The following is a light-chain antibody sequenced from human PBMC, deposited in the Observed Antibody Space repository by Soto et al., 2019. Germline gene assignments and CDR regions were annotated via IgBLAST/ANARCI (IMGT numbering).Light chain of an antibody. V-gene: IGKV2-30*01. CDR3: MQGTHWPRT. CDR1: QSLEYSDGNTY. Sequence: DVVMTQSPLSLPVTLGQPASISCRSSQSLEYSDGNTYLNWFQQRPGQSPRRLIYKISNRDSGVPDRFSGSGSGTDFTLKISRVEAEDVGVYSCMQGTHWPRTFGQGTKLEIK. CDR2: KIS. J-gene: IGKJ2*01.